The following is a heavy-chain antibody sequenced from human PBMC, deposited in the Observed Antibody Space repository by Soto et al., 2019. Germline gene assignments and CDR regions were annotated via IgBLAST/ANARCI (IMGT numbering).Heavy chain of an antibody. CDR2: ISGSGGST. V-gene: IGHV3-23*01. Sequence: EVQLLESGGGLVQPGGSLRLSCAASGFTFSSYAMSWVRQAPGKGLEWVSAISGSGGSTYYADSVKGRFTISRDNSKNTLYLEMNSLRAEHTAVYYCAKTDSSGYYFDRYFHSLWGQGTLVTVSS. D-gene: IGHD3-22*01. CDR1: GFTFSSYA. CDR3: AKTDSSGYYFDRYFHSL. J-gene: IGHJ4*02.